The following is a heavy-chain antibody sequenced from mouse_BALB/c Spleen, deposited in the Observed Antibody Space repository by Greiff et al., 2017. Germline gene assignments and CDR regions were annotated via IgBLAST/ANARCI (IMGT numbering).Heavy chain of an antibody. CDR3: ARLGFSTATFAY. CDR2: IRNKANGYTT. J-gene: IGHJ3*01. CDR1: GFTFTDYY. V-gene: IGHV7-3*02. Sequence: DVKLVESGGGLVQPGGSLRLSCATSGFTFTDYYMSWVRQPPGKALEWLGFIRNKANGYTTEYSASVKGRFTISRDNSQSILYLQMNTLRAEDSATYYCARLGFSTATFAYWGQGTLVTVSA. D-gene: IGHD1-2*01.